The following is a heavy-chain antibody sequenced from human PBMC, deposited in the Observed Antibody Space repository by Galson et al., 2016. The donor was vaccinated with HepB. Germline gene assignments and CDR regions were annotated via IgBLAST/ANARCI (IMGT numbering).Heavy chain of an antibody. V-gene: IGHV6-1*01. CDR2: TYYRSKWYT. D-gene: IGHD6-19*01. J-gene: IGHJ6*02. CDR1: GDSVSTNSAA. CDR3: ARDTSPGAGRDYYYGLDV. Sequence: CAISGDSVSTNSAAWNWIRQSPSRGFEWLGRTYYRSKWYTDYAVSVRSRITIKPDTSKNQFSLQLSSVTPEDTALYYCARDTSPGAGRDYYYGLDVWGPGTSVTLSS.